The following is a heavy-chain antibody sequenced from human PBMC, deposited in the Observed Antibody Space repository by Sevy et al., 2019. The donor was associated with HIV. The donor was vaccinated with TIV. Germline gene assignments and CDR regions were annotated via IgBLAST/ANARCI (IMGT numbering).Heavy chain of an antibody. Sequence: GGSLRLSCAASGFTLGDYYMSWVRQAPGKGLEWVSDISSGSSHTNYADSVKGRLTISRDNAKNSLYLQMNSLSAEDTAVYYCARDRRNYGGQYFDFWGQGTLVTVSS. CDR3: ARDRRNYGGQYFDF. D-gene: IGHD4-17*01. V-gene: IGHV3-11*06. CDR1: GFTLGDYY. J-gene: IGHJ4*02. CDR2: ISSGSSHT.